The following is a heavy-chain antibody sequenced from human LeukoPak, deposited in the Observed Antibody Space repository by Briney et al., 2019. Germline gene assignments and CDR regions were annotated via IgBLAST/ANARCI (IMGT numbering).Heavy chain of an antibody. CDR2: ISAYNGNT. D-gene: IGHD4-23*01. J-gene: IGHJ6*02. CDR1: GYTFTSYG. CDR3: ARARTVAYYSYGMDV. Sequence: RASVKVSCKASGYTFTSYGISWVRQAPGQGPEWMGWISAYNGNTNYAQNLPGRVTMTTDTTTSTAYMELKSLRSDDTAVYYCARARTVAYYSYGMDVWGQGTTVTVSS. V-gene: IGHV1-18*01.